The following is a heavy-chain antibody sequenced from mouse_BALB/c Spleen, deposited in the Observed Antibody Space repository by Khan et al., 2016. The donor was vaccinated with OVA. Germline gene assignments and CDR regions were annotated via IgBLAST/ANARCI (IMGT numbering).Heavy chain of an antibody. CDR1: GYSITSGYA. D-gene: IGHD1-1*01. Sequence: EVQLVESGPGLVKPSQSLSLTCTVTGYSITSGYAWNWIRQFPGNKLEWMGYISYSGVTSYNPSLKIRISITRDTSKNQFFLQLNSLTTEDTATYYCARGNYYGYYFDYWGQGTTLTVSS. V-gene: IGHV3-2*02. CDR2: ISYSGVT. CDR3: ARGNYYGYYFDY. J-gene: IGHJ2*01.